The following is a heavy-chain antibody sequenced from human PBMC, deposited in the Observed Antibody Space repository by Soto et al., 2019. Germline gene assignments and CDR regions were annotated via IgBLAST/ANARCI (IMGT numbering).Heavy chain of an antibody. D-gene: IGHD6-13*01. CDR2: IWYDGSNK. V-gene: IGHV3-33*01. J-gene: IGHJ4*02. CDR1: GFTFSSYG. Sequence: GGSLRLSCAASGFTFSSYGMHWVRQAPGKGLEWVAVIWYDGSNKYYADSVKGRFTISRDNSKNTLYLQMNSLRAEDTAVYYCARERPWAARSPWGQGTLVTVSS. CDR3: ARERPWAARSP.